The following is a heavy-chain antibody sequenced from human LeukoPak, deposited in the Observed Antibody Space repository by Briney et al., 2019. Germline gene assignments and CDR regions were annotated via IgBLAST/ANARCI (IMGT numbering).Heavy chain of an antibody. V-gene: IGHV4-59*13. CDR3: AGDRPGKGALDF. CDR2: IYYSGTT. J-gene: IGHJ4*02. Sequence: PSETLSLTCTVSGGSLDSFYWSWIRQPPGKGLEYIGYIYYSGTTNYDPSLKGRVTISVDMSKNQFSLKLISVTAADTAVYYCAGDRPGKGALDFGGKGTLVTVSS. CDR1: GGSLDSFY. D-gene: IGHD3-16*01.